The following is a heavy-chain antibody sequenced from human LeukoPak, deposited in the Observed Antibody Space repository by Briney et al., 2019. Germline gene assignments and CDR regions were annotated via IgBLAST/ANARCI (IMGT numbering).Heavy chain of an antibody. CDR3: ARDHCSGGSCYSAY. CDR2: IYSGGST. Sequence: PEGSLRLSCAASGFTVSSNYMTWVRQAPGKGLEWVSVIYSGGSTNYADSVKGRFTISRDNSKNTLYLQMNSLRAEDTAVYYCARDHCSGGSCYSAYWGQGTLVTVSS. CDR1: GFTVSSNY. D-gene: IGHD2-15*01. J-gene: IGHJ4*02. V-gene: IGHV3-53*01.